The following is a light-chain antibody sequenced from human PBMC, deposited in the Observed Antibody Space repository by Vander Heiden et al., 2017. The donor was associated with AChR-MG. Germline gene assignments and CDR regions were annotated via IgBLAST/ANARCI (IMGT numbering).Light chain of an antibody. J-gene: IGLJ1*01. CDR1: SANIGSNS. CDR3: ATWDDSLTAYL. Sequence: QSVLAQPPSASGTPGQRVTVSCSGSSANIGSNSVNWYQQVPGRAPKLLIHSDDHRPSGVPDRFSGSRSGTSASMAITGLQSEDEAVYYCATWDDSLTAYLFGPGTTVTVL. V-gene: IGLV1-44*01. CDR2: SDD.